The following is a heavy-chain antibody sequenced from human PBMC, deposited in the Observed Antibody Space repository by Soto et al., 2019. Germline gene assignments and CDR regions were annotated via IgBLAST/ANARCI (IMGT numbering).Heavy chain of an antibody. CDR3: ARDNPPYYDFWSGYYPYYYGMDV. CDR2: ISAYNGNT. D-gene: IGHD3-3*01. V-gene: IGHV1-18*01. Sequence: GASVKVSCKASGYTFTSYGISWVRQAPGQGLERMGWISAYNGNTNYAQKLQGRVTMTTDTSTSTAYMELRSLRSDDTAVYYCARDNPPYYDFWSGYYPYYYGMDVWGQGTTVTVSS. CDR1: GYTFTSYG. J-gene: IGHJ6*02.